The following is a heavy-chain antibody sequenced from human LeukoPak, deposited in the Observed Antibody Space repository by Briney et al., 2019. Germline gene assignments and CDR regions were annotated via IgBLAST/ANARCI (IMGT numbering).Heavy chain of an antibody. V-gene: IGHV4-39*07. CDR2: TSYTGAT. Sequence: SETLSLTCTVSGGSISRSGYSWGWIRQSPGKGLEWIGTTSYTGATHYNPSLKSRLTISIDTSKNRLSLNLRSVTAADTAVYFCARAPGAWGSSWGQGTLVIVSS. J-gene: IGHJ4*02. CDR3: ARAPGAWGSS. D-gene: IGHD7-27*01. CDR1: GGSISRSGYS.